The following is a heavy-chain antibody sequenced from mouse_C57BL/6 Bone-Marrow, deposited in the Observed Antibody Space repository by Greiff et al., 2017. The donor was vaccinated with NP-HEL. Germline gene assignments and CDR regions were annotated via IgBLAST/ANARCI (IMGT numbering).Heavy chain of an antibody. CDR2: IDPSDSYT. V-gene: IGHV1-69*01. J-gene: IGHJ4*01. CDR3: AREGGLRRGDY. D-gene: IGHD2-4*01. CDR1: GYTFTSYW. Sequence: QVQLQQPGAELVMPGASVKLSCKASGYTFTSYWMHWVKQRPGQGLEWIGEIDPSDSYTNYNQKFKGKSTLTVDKSSSTAYMQLSSLTSEDSAVYDCAREGGLRRGDYGGQGTSVTVSA.